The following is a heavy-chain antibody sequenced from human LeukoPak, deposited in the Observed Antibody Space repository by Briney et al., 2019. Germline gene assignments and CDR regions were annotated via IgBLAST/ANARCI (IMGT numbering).Heavy chain of an antibody. CDR1: GGSISSYY. CDR3: ARGGGMAAAGTDYYFDY. J-gene: IGHJ4*02. Sequence: SGTLSLTCAVSGGSISSYYWSWIRQPPGKGLEWIGYIYYSGSTNYNPSLKSRVTISVDTSKNQFSLKLSSVTAADTAVYYCARGGGMAAAGTDYYFDYWGQGTLVTVSS. D-gene: IGHD6-13*01. V-gene: IGHV4-59*08. CDR2: IYYSGST.